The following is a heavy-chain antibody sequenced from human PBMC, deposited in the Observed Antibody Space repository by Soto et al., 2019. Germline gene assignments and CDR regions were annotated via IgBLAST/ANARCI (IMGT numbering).Heavy chain of an antibody. J-gene: IGHJ4*02. CDR2: IYYSGNT. Sequence: PSETLSLTCTFSGDSMDNYYWSWIRQPPGKGLEWIGFIYYSGNTNYNPSLKGRVTMSVDTSKNQFSLNLRSSTAADTAVYYCARGGWSLDSWGQGSLVTVS. V-gene: IGHV4-59*01. D-gene: IGHD3-3*01. CDR3: ARGGWSLDS. CDR1: GDSMDNYY.